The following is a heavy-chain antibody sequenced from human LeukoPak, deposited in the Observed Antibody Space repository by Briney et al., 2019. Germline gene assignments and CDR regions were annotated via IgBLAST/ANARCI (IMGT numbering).Heavy chain of an antibody. J-gene: IGHJ4*02. Sequence: GASVKVSCKASGYTLTDYYMHWVRQAPGQGLEWMGRINPNSGGTNYAQKFQGRVTMTEDTSTDTAYMELSSLRSEDTAVYYCATEGRYYYDKGLFDYWGQGTLVTVSS. D-gene: IGHD3-22*01. CDR1: GYTLTDYY. CDR2: INPNSGGT. CDR3: ATEGRYYYDKGLFDY. V-gene: IGHV1-2*06.